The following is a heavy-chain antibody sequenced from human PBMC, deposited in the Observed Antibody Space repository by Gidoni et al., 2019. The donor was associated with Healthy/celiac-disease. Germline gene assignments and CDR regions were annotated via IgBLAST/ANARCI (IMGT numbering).Heavy chain of an antibody. CDR3: ASRPSSGYYPL. CDR1: GGSISSGGYY. Sequence: QVHLQESGPGLVKPSQTLSLTCTVSGGSISSGGYYWSWIRQNPGKGLEWIGYIYYSGSSYYNPSLKSRVTISVDTSKNQFSLKLSAVTAADTAVYYCASRPSSGYYPLWGQGTLVTVSA. V-gene: IGHV4-31*03. CDR2: IYYSGSS. D-gene: IGHD3-22*01. J-gene: IGHJ4*02.